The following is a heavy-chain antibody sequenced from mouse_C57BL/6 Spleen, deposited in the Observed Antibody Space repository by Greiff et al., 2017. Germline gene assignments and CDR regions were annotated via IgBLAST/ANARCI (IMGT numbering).Heavy chain of an antibody. V-gene: IGHV1-15*01. Sequence: VQLQQSGAELVRPGASVTLSCKASGYTFTDYEMHWVKQTPVHGLEWIGAIDPETGGTAYNQKFKGKAILTADKSSSTAYMELRSLTSEDSAVYYCTRKGSGSHYFDYWGQGTTLTVSS. CDR3: TRKGSGSHYFDY. CDR1: GYTFTDYE. CDR2: IDPETGGT. J-gene: IGHJ2*01. D-gene: IGHD1-1*01.